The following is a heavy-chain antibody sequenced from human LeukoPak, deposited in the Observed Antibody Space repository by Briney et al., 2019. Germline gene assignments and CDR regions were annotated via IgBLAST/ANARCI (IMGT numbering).Heavy chain of an antibody. CDR2: IFYSGST. CDR1: GCSISSSYYY. Sequence: RPSETLSLTCTVSGCSISSSYYYWGWIRQPPGKGLEWIWSIFYSGSTDYNPTLKSRVTISVDTSKKQLSLKLRSVTAADTAVYYCARLRDEGYSYGSLDYWGQGTLVTVSS. D-gene: IGHD5-18*01. V-gene: IGHV4-39*01. CDR3: ARLRDEGYSYGSLDY. J-gene: IGHJ4*02.